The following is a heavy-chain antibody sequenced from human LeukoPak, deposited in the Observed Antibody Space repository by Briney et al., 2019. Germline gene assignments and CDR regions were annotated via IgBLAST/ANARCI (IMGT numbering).Heavy chain of an antibody. Sequence: SETLSLTCAVYGGSFSGYYWSWIRQPPGKGLEWIGEINHSGSTNYNPSLKSRVTISVDPSKNQFSLKLSSVTAADTAVYYCARGIPAAAYYNWFDPWGQGTLVTVSS. J-gene: IGHJ5*02. V-gene: IGHV4-34*01. CDR1: GGSFSGYY. CDR3: ARGIPAAAYYNWFDP. D-gene: IGHD2-2*01. CDR2: INHSGST.